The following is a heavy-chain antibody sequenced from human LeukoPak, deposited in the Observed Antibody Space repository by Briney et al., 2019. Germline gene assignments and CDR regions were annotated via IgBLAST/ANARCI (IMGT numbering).Heavy chain of an antibody. CDR3: AREPLQGYYDSSGYGRTQKDDAFDI. Sequence: SVKVSCKASGGTFSSYAISWVRQAPGQGLEWMGGIIPIFGTANYAQKFQGRVTITADESTSTAYMELSSLRAEDTAVYYCAREPLQGYYDSSGYGRTQKDDAFDIWGQGTVVTVSS. CDR1: GGTFSSYA. CDR2: IIPIFGTA. V-gene: IGHV1-69*13. D-gene: IGHD3-22*01. J-gene: IGHJ3*02.